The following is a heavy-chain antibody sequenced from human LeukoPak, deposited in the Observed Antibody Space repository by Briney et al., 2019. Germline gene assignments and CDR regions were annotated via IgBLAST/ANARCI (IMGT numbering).Heavy chain of an antibody. Sequence: GGSLRLSCAASGFIFSSYAMSWVRQAPGKGLEWVSYGGSGGSTYYADSVKGRYTVSRDNSKSTLYLQMNSLTAEDTAVYYCAKMRGQYYHSYYMDAWGKGTTVTVSS. CDR3: AKMRGQYYHSYYMDA. CDR2: GGSGGST. J-gene: IGHJ6*03. V-gene: IGHV3-23*01. CDR1: GFIFSSYA.